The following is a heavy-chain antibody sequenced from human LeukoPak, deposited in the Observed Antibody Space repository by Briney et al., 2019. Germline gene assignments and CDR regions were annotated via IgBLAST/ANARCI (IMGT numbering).Heavy chain of an antibody. J-gene: IGHJ4*02. Sequence: GGSLRLSCAASGFDVSINYMNWIRQSPEKGLEWVSIIHNDGSTYYADSVKGRFTVSRDNSKNTVSLQMDSLRVDDTGVYYCARGFLQLTPYYFDYWGQGTLVTVSS. CDR1: GFDVSINY. D-gene: IGHD5-18*01. CDR3: ARGFLQLTPYYFDY. V-gene: IGHV3-66*01. CDR2: IHNDGST.